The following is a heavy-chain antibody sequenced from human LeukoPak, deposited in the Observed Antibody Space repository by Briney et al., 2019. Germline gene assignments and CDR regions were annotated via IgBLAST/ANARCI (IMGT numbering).Heavy chain of an antibody. CDR2: ISAYNGNT. D-gene: IGHD3-3*01. J-gene: IGHJ3*02. Sequence: ASVKVSCKASGYTFTSYGISWVRQAPGQGLEWMGWISAYNGNTNYAQKLQGRVTMTTDTSTSTAYMELSRLRSEDTAVYYCARGDHVRIYAESAFDIWGQGTKVTVSS. CDR1: GYTFTSYG. CDR3: ARGDHVRIYAESAFDI. V-gene: IGHV1-18*01.